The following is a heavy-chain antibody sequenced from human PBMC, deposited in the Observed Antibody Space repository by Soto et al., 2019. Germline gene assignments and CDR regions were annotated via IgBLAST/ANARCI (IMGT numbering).Heavy chain of an antibody. Sequence: PGGSLRLSCTASGFTFGEYAMSWLRQAPGKGLEWVGFIRSKAYGGTTEYAASVKGRFTISRDDSKSIAYLQMNSLKTEDTAVYYCTRDKDIVVVVAAPLGMDVWGQGTTVTVSS. D-gene: IGHD2-15*01. J-gene: IGHJ6*02. CDR2: IRSKAYGGTT. V-gene: IGHV3-49*03. CDR3: TRDKDIVVVVAAPLGMDV. CDR1: GFTFGEYA.